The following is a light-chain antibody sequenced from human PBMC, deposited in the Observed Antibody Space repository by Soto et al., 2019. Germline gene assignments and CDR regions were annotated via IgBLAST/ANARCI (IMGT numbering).Light chain of an antibody. J-gene: IGLJ1*01. CDR3: TSKAGSNNFV. CDR1: SSDVGGYNY. Sequence: QSVLTQPASVSGSPGQSITISCTGTSSDVGGYNYVSWYQQHPGKAPKLMIYEVSNRPSGVSNRFSGSKSGNTASLTVSGLPAEDEADYYCTSKAGSNNFVFGTGTKVTLL. V-gene: IGLV2-14*01. CDR2: EVS.